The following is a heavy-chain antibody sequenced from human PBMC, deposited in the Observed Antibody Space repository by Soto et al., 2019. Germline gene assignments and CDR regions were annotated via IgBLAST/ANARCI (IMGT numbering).Heavy chain of an antibody. D-gene: IGHD3-22*01. CDR2: ISYDGSNK. J-gene: IGHJ1*01. V-gene: IGHV3-30*18. CDR3: AKQRITMIAITYFQH. CDR1: GFTFSSYG. Sequence: GGSLRLSCAASGFTFSSYGMHWVRQAPGKGLEWVAVISYDGSNKYYADSVKGRFTISRDNSKNTLYLQMNSLRAEDTAVYYCAKQRITMIAITYFQHWGQGTLVTVSS.